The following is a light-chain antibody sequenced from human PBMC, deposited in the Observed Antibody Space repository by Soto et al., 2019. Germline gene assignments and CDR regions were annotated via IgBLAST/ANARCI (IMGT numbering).Light chain of an antibody. V-gene: IGKV3-20*01. Sequence: EIVLTQSPGTLSLSPGERATLSCRASQSVSSTYLAWYQQKPGQAPRLLIYGASTRATGIPDRFSGSGSGTDVTLTISTLEPEDFAVYYCQQYGSSRWTFGQGTKV. CDR3: QQYGSSRWT. CDR1: QSVSSTY. CDR2: GAS. J-gene: IGKJ1*01.